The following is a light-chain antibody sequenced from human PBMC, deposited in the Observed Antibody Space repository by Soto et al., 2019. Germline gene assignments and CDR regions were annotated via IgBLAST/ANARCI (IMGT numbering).Light chain of an antibody. CDR1: QSVSSN. V-gene: IGKV3-15*01. CDR3: QQYNVWPLT. CDR2: VAS. J-gene: IGKJ4*01. Sequence: IVMTQSPATLSVSPGERATLSCRSSQSVSSNLAWYQQKPGQTPKLLIYVASTSATGIPARFSGSVSGTEFTLTISSLQSEDFAVYYCQQYNVWPLTFGGGTKVEFK.